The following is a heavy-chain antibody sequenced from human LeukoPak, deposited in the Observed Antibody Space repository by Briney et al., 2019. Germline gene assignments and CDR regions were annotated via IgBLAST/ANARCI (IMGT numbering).Heavy chain of an antibody. CDR1: GYSISSGYY. V-gene: IGHV4-38-2*02. D-gene: IGHD6-19*01. Sequence: SETLSLTCTVSGYSISSGYYWGWIRQPPGKGLEWIGSIYHSGSTYYNPSLKSRVTISVDTSKNQFSLKLSSVTAADTAVYYCARSPLAVAGTWVFDYWGQGTLVTVSS. J-gene: IGHJ4*02. CDR2: IYHSGST. CDR3: ARSPLAVAGTWVFDY.